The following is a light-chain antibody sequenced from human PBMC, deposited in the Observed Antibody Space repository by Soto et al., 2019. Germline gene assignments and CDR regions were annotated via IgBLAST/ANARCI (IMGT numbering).Light chain of an antibody. J-gene: IGKJ5*01. CDR1: QRVLHSSNNKDY. CDR3: QQYYSSPPT. V-gene: IGKV4-1*01. CDR2: WAS. Sequence: DIVMTQSPDSLAVSLGERATINCESSQRVLHSSNNKDYLAWFQQKPGQPPKLLIYWASMRESGVPDRFSGSGSGTDFTLTISSLQAEDVAVYYCQQYYSSPPTFGQGTRLEIK.